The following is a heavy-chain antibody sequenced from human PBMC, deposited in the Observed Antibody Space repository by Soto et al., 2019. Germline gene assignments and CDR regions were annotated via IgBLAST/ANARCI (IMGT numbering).Heavy chain of an antibody. D-gene: IGHD2-21*02. CDR2: IYWDDDK. V-gene: IGHV2-5*02. CDR3: AHRRAYCGGDCYPGVFDY. J-gene: IGHJ4*02. Sequence: SGPTLVNPTQTLTLTCTFSGFSLSTSGVGVGWIRQPPGKALEWLALIYWDDDKRYSPSLKSRLTITKDTSKNQVVLTMTNMDPVDTATYYCAHRRAYCGGDCYPGVFDYWGQGTLVTVSS. CDR1: GFSLSTSGVG.